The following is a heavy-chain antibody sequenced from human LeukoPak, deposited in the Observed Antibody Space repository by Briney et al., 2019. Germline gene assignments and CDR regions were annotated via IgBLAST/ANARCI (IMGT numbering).Heavy chain of an antibody. Sequence: GGSLRLSCAASGFTFSSYWMHWVRQAPGKGLVWVSRINTDGSSTSYADSVKGRFTISRDNAKNTLYLQMNSLRAEDTAVYYCARANWVAASTIYYYYYYMDVWGKGTTVTVSS. CDR1: GFTFSSYW. CDR2: INTDGSST. V-gene: IGHV3-74*01. J-gene: IGHJ6*03. D-gene: IGHD6-19*01. CDR3: ARANWVAASTIYYYYYYMDV.